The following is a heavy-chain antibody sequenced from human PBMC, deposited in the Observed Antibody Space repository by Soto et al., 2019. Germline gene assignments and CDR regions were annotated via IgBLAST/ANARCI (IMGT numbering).Heavy chain of an antibody. Sequence: GGSLRLSCAVSGFICSSYDMSWVRQAPGKGLEWVSTILVGGSTHYEDSVKGRFTISRDTSKNTVYLQMNSLTAGDTAFYCCAKATATSGGAFEIYGQGTMVTVSS. V-gene: IGHV3-23*01. CDR3: AKATATSGGAFEI. CDR1: GFICSSYD. CDR2: ILVGGST. J-gene: IGHJ3*02. D-gene: IGHD1-1*01.